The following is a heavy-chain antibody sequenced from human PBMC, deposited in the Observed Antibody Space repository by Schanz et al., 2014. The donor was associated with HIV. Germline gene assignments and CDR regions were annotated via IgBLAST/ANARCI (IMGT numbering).Heavy chain of an antibody. CDR3: ARTYTGDWSTGAD. J-gene: IGHJ4*02. CDR1: GGTFRNHA. CDR2: IIPIFDTT. V-gene: IGHV1-69*06. Sequence: QVHLVQSGTEVKKPGSSVKVSCKASGGTFRNHAISWVRQAPGQGLEWMGGIIPIFDTTNYAQKFQGRVTITADKSTSTVYMDLSSLRSEDTAVYYCARTYTGDWSTGADWGQGTLVTVSS. D-gene: IGHD2-21*02.